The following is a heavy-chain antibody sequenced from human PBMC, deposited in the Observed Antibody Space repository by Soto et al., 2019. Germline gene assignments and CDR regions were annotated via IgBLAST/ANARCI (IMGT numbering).Heavy chain of an antibody. J-gene: IGHJ4*02. Sequence: PGESLKISCQCSGYTFSNFWIGWVRQLPGKGLEWMGIIYPGDHETRYSPSFHGKATISADKSINTAYLQWNSLEASDTAFYFCARSPPSSPYFDYWGQRALVTVCS. D-gene: IGHD6-13*01. CDR1: GYTFSNFW. CDR3: ARSPPSSPYFDY. CDR2: IYPGDHET. V-gene: IGHV5-51*01.